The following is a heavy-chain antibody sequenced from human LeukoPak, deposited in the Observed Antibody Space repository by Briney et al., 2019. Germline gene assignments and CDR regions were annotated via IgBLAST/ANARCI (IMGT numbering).Heavy chain of an antibody. J-gene: IGHJ3*02. CDR2: IYYSGST. Sequence: MTTETLSLTCTVSGGSISGRDHYWSWIRQPPGKGLEWIGYIYYSGSTYYNPSLKSRVAISVDTSKNQFSLKLSSVTAADTAVYFCARVSYYGSGSFWARYDAFDIWGQGTMVTVSS. V-gene: IGHV4-30-4*01. D-gene: IGHD3-10*01. CDR1: GGSISGRDHY. CDR3: ARVSYYGSGSFWARYDAFDI.